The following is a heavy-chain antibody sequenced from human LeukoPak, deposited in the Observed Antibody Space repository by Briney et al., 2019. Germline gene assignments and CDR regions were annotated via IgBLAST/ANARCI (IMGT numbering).Heavy chain of an antibody. CDR1: GFTFSSYG. Sequence: PGGSLRLSCAASGFTFSSYGMHWVRQAPGKGLEWVAVISYDGSNKYYADSVKGRFTISRDNSKNTLYLQMNSLRAEDTAVYYCAKVGDYYDSSGYYYFDYWGQGTLVTVSS. J-gene: IGHJ4*02. CDR2: ISYDGSNK. CDR3: AKVGDYYDSSGYYYFDY. V-gene: IGHV3-30*18. D-gene: IGHD3-22*01.